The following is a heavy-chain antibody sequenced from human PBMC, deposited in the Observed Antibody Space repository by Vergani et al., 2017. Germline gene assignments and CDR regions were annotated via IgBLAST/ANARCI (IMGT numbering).Heavy chain of an antibody. Sequence: QVQLVQSGAEVKKPGSSVKVSCKASGGTFSSYAISWVRQAPGQGLEWMGGIIPIFGIANYAQKFQGRVTITADKSTSTAYMELSSLRSEDTAVYYCARDSPRTSSHYYGMDVWGQGTTVTVSS. J-gene: IGHJ6*02. V-gene: IGHV1-69*17. CDR1: GGTFSSYA. CDR2: IIPIFGIA. CDR3: ARDSPRTSSHYYGMDV. D-gene: IGHD2-2*01.